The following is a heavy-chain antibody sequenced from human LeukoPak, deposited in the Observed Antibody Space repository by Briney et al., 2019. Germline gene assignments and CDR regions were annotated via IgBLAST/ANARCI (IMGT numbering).Heavy chain of an antibody. CDR2: IYHSGST. D-gene: IGHD6-19*01. V-gene: IGHV4-4*02. J-gene: IGHJ3*02. Sequence: SRTLSLTCAVSGGTISSSNWWSWARQPPGKGLEWIGEIYHSGSTNYNPPLKSRVTISVDKSKNQFSLKLSSVTAADTAVYYCASFGSSGWYLGAFDIWGQGTMVTVSS. CDR3: ASFGSSGWYLGAFDI. CDR1: GGTISSSNW.